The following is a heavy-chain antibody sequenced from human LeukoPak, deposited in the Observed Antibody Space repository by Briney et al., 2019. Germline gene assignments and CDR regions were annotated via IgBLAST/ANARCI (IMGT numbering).Heavy chain of an antibody. CDR1: GGSINSGGYS. Sequence: SSETLSLTCAVSGGSINSGGYSWSWIRQPPGKGLEWIGYIYHSGSTYYNPSLKSRVTISVDRSKNQFSLKLSSVTAADTAVYCCASSMVRGVIISLDYWGQGALVTVSS. J-gene: IGHJ4*02. V-gene: IGHV4-30-2*01. CDR2: IYHSGST. CDR3: ASSMVRGVIISLDY. D-gene: IGHD3-10*01.